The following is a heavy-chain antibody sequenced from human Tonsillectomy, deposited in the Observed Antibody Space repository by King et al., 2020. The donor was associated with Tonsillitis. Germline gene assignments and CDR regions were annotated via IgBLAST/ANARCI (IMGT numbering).Heavy chain of an antibody. Sequence: VQLVESGGGLVQPGRSLRLSCSASGFTFDDYAMHWVRPAPGKGLEWVSCISWQCGSIGYADSVKGRFTSSRDNAKNSLYLQMNSLRAEDTALYYCAKDMGVGATGDAFDIWGQGTMVTVSS. CDR3: AKDMGVGATGDAFDI. CDR2: ISWQCGSI. D-gene: IGHD1-26*01. V-gene: IGHV3-9*01. CDR1: GFTFDDYA. J-gene: IGHJ3*02.